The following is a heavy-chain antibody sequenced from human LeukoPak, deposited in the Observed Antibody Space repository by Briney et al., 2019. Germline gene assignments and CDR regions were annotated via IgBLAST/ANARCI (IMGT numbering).Heavy chain of an antibody. CDR2: IIPIFGTA. CDR1: GGTFSSYA. D-gene: IGHD4-17*01. V-gene: IGHV1-69*13. CDR3: ARNFWSYGEYPAEFGHFDL. J-gene: IGHJ2*01. Sequence: GASVKVSCKASGGTFSSYAISWVRQAPGQGLEWMGGIIPIFGTANYAQKFQGRVTITADESTSTAYMELSSLRSEDKAVYYCARNFWSYGEYPAEFGHFDLWGRGTLVTVSS.